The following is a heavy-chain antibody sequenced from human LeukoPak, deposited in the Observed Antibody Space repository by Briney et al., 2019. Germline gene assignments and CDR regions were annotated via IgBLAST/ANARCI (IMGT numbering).Heavy chain of an antibody. CDR1: GYSFTNYW. CDR3: ALSGNYGYYFDY. J-gene: IGHJ4*02. V-gene: IGHV5-51*01. CDR2: IYPGDSDT. D-gene: IGHD4-23*01. Sequence: RSGESLKISCKGSGYSFTNYWIGWVRQLPGKGLEWMGIIYPGDSDTRYSPSFQGQVTISADKSTSTAYVQWSSLKASDTAMYYCALSGNYGYYFDYWGQGTLVTVSS.